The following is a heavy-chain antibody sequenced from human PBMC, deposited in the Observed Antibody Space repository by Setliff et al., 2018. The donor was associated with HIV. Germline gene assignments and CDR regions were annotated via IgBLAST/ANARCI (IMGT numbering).Heavy chain of an antibody. V-gene: IGHV4-39*07. CDR2: IYNGGAS. Sequence: KTSETLSLTCIVSGDSINSGSYYWGWIRQPPGKGLEWIGTIYNGGASHYNPSLKSRVIIFLDTSKNQFSLELTSVTAADTAVYYCAREAPSEPTRYYNFWSGYPDWFDPWGQGTLVTVSS. CDR1: GDSINSGSYY. CDR3: AREAPSEPTRYYNFWSGYPDWFDP. D-gene: IGHD3-3*01. J-gene: IGHJ5*02.